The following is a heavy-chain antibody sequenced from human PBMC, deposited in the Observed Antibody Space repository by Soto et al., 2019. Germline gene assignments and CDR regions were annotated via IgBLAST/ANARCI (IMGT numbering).Heavy chain of an antibody. CDR3: ASSATTADYSYGMDF. Sequence: ASVKVSCKASGYTFTSYAMHWVRQAPGQRLEWMGWINAGNGNTKYSQKFQGRVTITRDTSASTAYMELSSLRSEDTAVYYCASSATTADYSYGMDFWGQGTTVTVSS. D-gene: IGHD1-26*01. V-gene: IGHV1-3*01. CDR1: GYTFTSYA. CDR2: INAGNGNT. J-gene: IGHJ6*02.